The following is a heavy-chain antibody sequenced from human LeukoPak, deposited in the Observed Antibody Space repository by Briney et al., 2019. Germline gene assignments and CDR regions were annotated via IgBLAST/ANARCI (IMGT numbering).Heavy chain of an antibody. CDR2: ISGSGGST. D-gene: IGHD3-22*01. CDR1: GFTFSSYA. Sequence: GGSLRLSCAASGFTFSSYAMSWARQAPGNGLECVSAISGSGGSTYYADSVKGRFTISRDNSKNTLYLQMNSLRAEDTAVYYCAKGLPHYYDSSGWWDYWGQGTLVTVSS. CDR3: AKGLPHYYDSSGWWDY. V-gene: IGHV3-23*01. J-gene: IGHJ4*02.